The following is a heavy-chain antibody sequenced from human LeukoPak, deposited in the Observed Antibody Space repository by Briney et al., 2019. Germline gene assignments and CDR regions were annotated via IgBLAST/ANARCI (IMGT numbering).Heavy chain of an antibody. CDR1: GFTFSSYA. J-gene: IGHJ3*02. CDR3: AKELQPGYYDFWSGSDAFDI. V-gene: IGHV3-23*01. CDR2: ISGSGGST. Sequence: QPGGSLRLSCAASGFTFSSYAMSWVRQAPGKGLEWVSAISGSGGSTYYADSVKGRFTISRDNSKNTLSLQMNSLRAEDTAVYYCAKELQPGYYDFWSGSDAFDIWGQGTMVTVSS. D-gene: IGHD3-3*01.